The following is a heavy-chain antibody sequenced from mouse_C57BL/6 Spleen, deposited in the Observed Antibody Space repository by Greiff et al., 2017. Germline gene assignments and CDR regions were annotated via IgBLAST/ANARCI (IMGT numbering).Heavy chain of an antibody. J-gene: IGHJ2*01. CDR2: ISGGGGNT. CDR3: ARREGDY. CDR1: GFTFSSYT. V-gene: IGHV5-9*01. Sequence: EVQRVESGGGLVKPGGSLKLSCAASGFTFSSYTMSWVRQTPEKRLEWVATISGGGGNTYYPDSVKGRFTISRDNAKNTLYLQMSSLRSEDTALYYCARREGDYWGQGTTLTVSS.